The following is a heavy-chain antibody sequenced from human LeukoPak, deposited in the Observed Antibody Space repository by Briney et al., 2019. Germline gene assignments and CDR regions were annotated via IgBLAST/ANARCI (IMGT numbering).Heavy chain of an antibody. CDR2: IRSKAYGGTT. CDR1: GFTFGDYA. CDR3: TRAAIAAAGTFDY. Sequence: GALRLSCTASGFTFGDYAMSWVRQAPGKGLEWVGFIRSKAYGGTTEYAASVKGRFTISRDDSKSIAYLQMNSLKTEDTAAYYCTRAAIAAAGTFDYWGQGTLVTVSS. J-gene: IGHJ4*02. D-gene: IGHD6-13*01. V-gene: IGHV3-49*04.